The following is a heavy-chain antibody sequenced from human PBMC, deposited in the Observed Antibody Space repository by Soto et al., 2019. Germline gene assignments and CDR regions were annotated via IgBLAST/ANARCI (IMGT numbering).Heavy chain of an antibody. D-gene: IGHD4-17*01. CDR2: ISGSGGST. CDR1: GFTFRSYD. J-gene: IGHJ4*02. Sequence: GGSLRLSCAASGFTFRSYDMSWVRQAPGKGLEWVSAISGSGGSTYYADSVKGRFTISRDNSKNTLYLQMNSLRAEDTAVYYCAKDPTVTTAYYFDYWGQGTLVTVSS. CDR3: AKDPTVTTAYYFDY. V-gene: IGHV3-23*01.